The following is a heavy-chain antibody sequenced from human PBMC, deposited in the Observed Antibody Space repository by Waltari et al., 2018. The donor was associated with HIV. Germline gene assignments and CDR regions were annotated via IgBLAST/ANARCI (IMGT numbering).Heavy chain of an antibody. V-gene: IGHV4-61*02. Sequence: QVQLQESGPGLVKPSQTLSLTCTVSGGSISSGSYYWSWIRQPAGKGLEWIGRLETSGGTNYSPSLKCRVTISVHTSKTQFSLKLSSVPAADTAVYYGARIATVATVSGCRYFDLWGRGTLVTVSS. CDR3: ARIATVATVSGCRYFDL. CDR1: GGSISSGSYY. J-gene: IGHJ2*01. CDR2: LETSGGT. D-gene: IGHD6-19*01.